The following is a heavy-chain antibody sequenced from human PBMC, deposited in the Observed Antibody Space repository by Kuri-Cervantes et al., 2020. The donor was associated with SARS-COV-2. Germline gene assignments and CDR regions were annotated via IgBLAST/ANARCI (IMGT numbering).Heavy chain of an antibody. CDR2: ISYDGSNK. Sequence: GGSLRLSCAASGFTFSSNAMHWVRQAPGKGLEWVAVISYDGSNKYYADSVKGRFTISRDNSKSTLSLQMNSLGAEDTAVYYCARSGYTYGYYFSAFDIWGQGTMVTVSS. V-gene: IGHV3-30*04. D-gene: IGHD5-18*01. CDR1: GFTFSSNA. J-gene: IGHJ3*02. CDR3: ARSGYTYGYYFSAFDI.